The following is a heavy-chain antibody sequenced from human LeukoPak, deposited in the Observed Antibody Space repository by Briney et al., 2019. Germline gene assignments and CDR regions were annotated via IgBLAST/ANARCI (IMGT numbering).Heavy chain of an antibody. CDR2: IITSDGNT. V-gene: IGHV3-23*01. Sequence: GGSLRLSCAASGFTFSSYTMSWVRQAPGKGLEWVSTIITSDGNTYYADSVKGRFTVSRDNSKNTPYLQMNSLRAEDTAVYYCAKDGGLWVSAHWGDSWGRGTLVTVSS. D-gene: IGHD7-27*01. CDR1: GFTFSSYT. CDR3: AKDGGLWVSAHWGDS. J-gene: IGHJ4*02.